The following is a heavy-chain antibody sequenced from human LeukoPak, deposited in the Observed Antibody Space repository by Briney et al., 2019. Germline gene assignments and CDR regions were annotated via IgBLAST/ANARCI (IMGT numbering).Heavy chain of an antibody. CDR3: ASRSYGDPFGY. D-gene: IGHD4-17*01. J-gene: IGHJ4*02. V-gene: IGHV4-39*01. CDR1: GGSISSSGYY. Sequence: PSETLSLTCTVSGGSISSSGYYWGWIRQPPGKGLEWIGSIYYSGSTYYNPSLKSRVTISVDTSKNQFSLKLSSVTAADTAVYYCASRSYGDPFGYWGQGTLVTVSS. CDR2: IYYSGST.